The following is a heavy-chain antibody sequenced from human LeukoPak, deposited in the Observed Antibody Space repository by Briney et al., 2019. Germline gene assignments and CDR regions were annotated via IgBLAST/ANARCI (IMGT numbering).Heavy chain of an antibody. CDR2: INHSGST. CDR1: GGSFSGYY. D-gene: IGHD1-1*01. CDR3: ARGQRNWSSYFDY. J-gene: IGHJ4*02. Sequence: SETLSLTYAVYGGSFSGYYWSWIRQPPGKGLEWIGEINHSGSTNYNPSLKSRVTISVDTSKNQFSLKLSSVTAADTAVYYCARGQRNWSSYFDYWGQGTLVTVFS. V-gene: IGHV4-34*01.